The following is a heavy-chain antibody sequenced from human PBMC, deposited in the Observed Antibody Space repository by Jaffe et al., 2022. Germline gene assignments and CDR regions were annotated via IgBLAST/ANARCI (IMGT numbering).Heavy chain of an antibody. CDR2: ISSSSSYI. J-gene: IGHJ4*02. CDR3: ASPNHYYGSGSYFD. D-gene: IGHD3-10*01. Sequence: EVQLVESGGGLVKPGGSLRLSCAASGFTFSSYSMNWVRQAPGKGLEWVSSISSSSSYIYYADSVKGRFTISRDNAKNSLYLQMNSLRAEDTAVYYCASPNHYYGSGSYFDWGQGTLVTVSS. CDR1: GFTFSSYS. V-gene: IGHV3-21*01.